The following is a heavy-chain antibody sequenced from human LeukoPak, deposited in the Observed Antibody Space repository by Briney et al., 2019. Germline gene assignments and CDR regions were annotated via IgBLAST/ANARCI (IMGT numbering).Heavy chain of an antibody. CDR2: ISYDASNK. CDR1: GFTFSSYA. CDR3: ASEYCDSSSCYEMD. Sequence: GRSLRLSCAASGFTFSSYAMNWVRQAPGKGLEWVAVISYDASNKNYADSVKGRFTISRDNSKNTLYLQMNSLRAEDTAVYYCASEYCDSSSCYEMDWGQGTLVTVSS. D-gene: IGHD6-13*01. V-gene: IGHV3-30-3*01. J-gene: IGHJ4*02.